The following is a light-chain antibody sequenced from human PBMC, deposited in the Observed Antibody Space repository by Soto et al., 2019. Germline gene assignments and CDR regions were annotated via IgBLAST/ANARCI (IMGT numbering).Light chain of an antibody. J-gene: IGKJ2*01. CDR1: QTISTY. Sequence: DIQMTQSPSSLSASVGDRVTITCRASQTISTYVNWYQQKPGQAPKVLIYAASSLESGVPSTFTGSGSGTDVTLTINSLQPEDFATYYCQQSFAKPYTFGQGTKLEIK. CDR2: AAS. CDR3: QQSFAKPYT. V-gene: IGKV1-39*01.